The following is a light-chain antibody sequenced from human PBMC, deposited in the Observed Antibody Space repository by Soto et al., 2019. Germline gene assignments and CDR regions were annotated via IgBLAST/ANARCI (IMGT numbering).Light chain of an antibody. CDR3: SSYAGSNNFV. CDR1: SSDIGAYIY. V-gene: IGLV2-8*01. Sequence: QSALTQPTSASGSPGQSVTISCTGTSSDIGAYIYVSWYQQHPGKAPKLMISEVSRRPSGVPERFSGSKSGNTASLTVPGLQADDEAHYYCSSYAGSNNFVFGTGTKLTVL. J-gene: IGLJ1*01. CDR2: EVS.